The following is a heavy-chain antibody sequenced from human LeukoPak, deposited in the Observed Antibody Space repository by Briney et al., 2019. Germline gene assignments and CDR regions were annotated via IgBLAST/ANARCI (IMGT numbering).Heavy chain of an antibody. V-gene: IGHV1-2*02. CDR1: GYTLTSYG. D-gene: IGHD3-10*01. J-gene: IGHJ6*02. CDR2: INRNSGGK. Sequence: GSVKVSCKASGYTLTSYGMSWVRQAPGQGREWVGWINRNSGGKNYEQKFQGRVTMTRDASTSTAYIALSRLRSDDTAVYYCARAVRITMVRGVTKQYYYYGMDVWGQGTTVTVSS. CDR3: ARAVRITMVRGVTKQYYYYGMDV.